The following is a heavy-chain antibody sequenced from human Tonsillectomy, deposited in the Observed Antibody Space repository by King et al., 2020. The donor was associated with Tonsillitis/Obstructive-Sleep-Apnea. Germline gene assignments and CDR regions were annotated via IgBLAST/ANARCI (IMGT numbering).Heavy chain of an antibody. V-gene: IGHV3-9*01. Sequence: VQLVESGGGLVQPGRSLRLSCAASGFTFDDYAMHWVRQAPGKGLEWVSGISWKSGIILYADSVKGRFTISRDNAKNFLYLQMNSLGAEDTAFYYCTKVERQYCSTSSCQFDYWGQGTLVAVSS. CDR2: ISWKSGII. J-gene: IGHJ4*02. D-gene: IGHD2-2*01. CDR3: TKVERQYCSTSSCQFDY. CDR1: GFTFDDYA.